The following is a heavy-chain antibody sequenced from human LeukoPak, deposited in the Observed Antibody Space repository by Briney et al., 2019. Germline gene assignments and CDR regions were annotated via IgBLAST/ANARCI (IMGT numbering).Heavy chain of an antibody. D-gene: IGHD4-23*01. CDR1: EFTFSSYW. J-gene: IGHJ4*02. CDR2: INSDGSST. CDR3: ARESATVVNLDY. V-gene: IGHV3-74*01. Sequence: GGSLRLSCAASEFTFSSYWMHWVRQAPGKGLVWVSRINSDGSSTSYADSVKGRFTISRDNAKNTLYLQMNSLRVEDTAVYYCARESATVVNLDYWGQGTLVTVSS.